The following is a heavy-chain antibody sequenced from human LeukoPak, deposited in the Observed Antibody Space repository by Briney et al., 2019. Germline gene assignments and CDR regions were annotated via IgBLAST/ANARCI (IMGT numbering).Heavy chain of an antibody. Sequence: PSETLSLTCTVSGGSISSYYWSWIRQPPGKGLEWIGRIYSSVSTNYNPSFKSRVTILVDTSTNKFSLELTSVTAADTAVYYCARDLAGYVDVWGRGTLVTVAS. V-gene: IGHV4-4*07. J-gene: IGHJ2*01. CDR1: GGSISSYY. CDR2: IYSSVST. CDR3: ARDLAGYVDV.